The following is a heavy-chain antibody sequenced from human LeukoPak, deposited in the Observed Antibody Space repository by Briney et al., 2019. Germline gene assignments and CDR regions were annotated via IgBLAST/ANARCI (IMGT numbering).Heavy chain of an antibody. CDR2: IYYSGST. J-gene: IGHJ6*02. CDR1: GGSISSGGYY. V-gene: IGHV4-31*03. Sequence: SETLSLTCTVSGGSISSGGYYWSWIRQHPGKGLEWIGYIYYSGSTYYNPSLKSRVTISVDTSKNQFSLKLSSVTAADTAVYYCARGLGDYYYGMDVWGQGTTVTVSS. CDR3: ARGLGDYYYGMDV. D-gene: IGHD3-16*01.